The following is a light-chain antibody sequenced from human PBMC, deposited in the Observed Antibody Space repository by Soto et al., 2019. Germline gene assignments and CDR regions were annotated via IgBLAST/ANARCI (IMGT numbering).Light chain of an antibody. CDR1: QSISYR. Sequence: DIQMTQSPSTLSASVGDRVTITCRASQSISYRLAWYQQKAGKAPKLLIYKASSLESGVPSRFSGSGSGTEFTLTISSLQPSDFATYYCLQHDSLWTFGQGTKVEIK. V-gene: IGKV1-5*03. CDR3: LQHDSLWT. J-gene: IGKJ1*01. CDR2: KAS.